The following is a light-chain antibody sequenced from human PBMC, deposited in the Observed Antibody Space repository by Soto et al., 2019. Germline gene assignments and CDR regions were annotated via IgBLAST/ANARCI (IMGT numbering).Light chain of an antibody. Sequence: EIVMTQSPATVSVSPGERATLSCRASPSVSSKLAWYQQKPGQPPRLLIFDASARATGVPDRFSGRGSGTEFILTISRLQSEDFAVYYCQQYNDWPPYTFGQGTKVEMK. CDR1: PSVSSK. CDR3: QQYNDWPPYT. CDR2: DAS. V-gene: IGKV3-15*01. J-gene: IGKJ2*01.